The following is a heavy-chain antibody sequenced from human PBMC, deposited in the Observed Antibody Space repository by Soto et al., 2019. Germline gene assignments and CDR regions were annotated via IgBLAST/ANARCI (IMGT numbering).Heavy chain of an antibody. CDR1: GGSISSYY. Sequence: SETLSLTCTVSGGSISSYYWSWIRQPPGKGLEWIGYIYYSGSTNYNPSLKSRVTISVDTSKNQFSLKLSSVTAADTAVYYCARAYCGGDCSYFDYWGQGTLVTVSS. CDR2: IYYSGST. J-gene: IGHJ4*02. V-gene: IGHV4-59*08. CDR3: ARAYCGGDCSYFDY. D-gene: IGHD2-21*01.